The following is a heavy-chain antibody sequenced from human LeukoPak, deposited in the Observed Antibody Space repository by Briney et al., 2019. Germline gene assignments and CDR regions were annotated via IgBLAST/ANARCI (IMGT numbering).Heavy chain of an antibody. CDR2: IYPADSDT. D-gene: IGHD6-19*01. CDR1: GYSFTTHW. V-gene: IGHV5-51*01. CDR3: ARGLGSYFDY. J-gene: IGHJ4*02. Sequence: GESLKISCKASGYSFTTHWIGWVRQMPGKGLEWMGIIYPADSDTRYSPSFQGQVTISVDKSISTAYLHWSSLKASDTAVYYCARGLGSYFDYWGQGTLVTVSS.